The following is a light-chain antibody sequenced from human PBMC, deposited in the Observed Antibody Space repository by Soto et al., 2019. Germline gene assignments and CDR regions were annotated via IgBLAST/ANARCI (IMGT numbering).Light chain of an antibody. CDR1: SSDVGGYNY. CDR3: SSYTSIITLYV. V-gene: IGLV2-14*01. CDR2: EVS. Sequence: QSVLAQPASVSLSPGQSITMSCTGTSSDVGGYNYVSWYQQHPGKGPKLMIYEVSNRPSGVSNRFSGSKSGNTASLTISGLQAEDESDYYCSSYTSIITLYVFGSGTKVTVL. J-gene: IGLJ1*01.